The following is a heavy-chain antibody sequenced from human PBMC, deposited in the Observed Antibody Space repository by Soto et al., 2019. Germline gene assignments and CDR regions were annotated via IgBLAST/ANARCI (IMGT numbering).Heavy chain of an antibody. D-gene: IGHD2-21*02. V-gene: IGHV1-69*04. J-gene: IGHJ4*02. CDR2: IIPILGIA. Sequence: SVKVSCKASGYTFTGYAVHWVRQAPGQGLEWMGRIIPILGIANYAQKFQGRVTITADKSTSTAYMELSSLRSEDTAVYYCARGGGVVVTAIAFDYWGQGTLVTVSS. CDR1: GYTFTGYA. CDR3: ARGGGVVVTAIAFDY.